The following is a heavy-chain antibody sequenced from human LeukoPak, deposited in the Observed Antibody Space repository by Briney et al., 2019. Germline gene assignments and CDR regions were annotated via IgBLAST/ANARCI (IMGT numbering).Heavy chain of an antibody. J-gene: IGHJ4*02. V-gene: IGHV1-46*01. CDR1: GYSFISYN. Sequence: GASVKVSCKASGYSFISYNIHWVRQAPGQGLEWMGMINPSGGSTSYAQKFQGRVTMTRDTSTSTVYMEVSSLRSEDTAVYYCARGWLAETMVVTPYNYWGQGTLVTVSS. CDR2: INPSGGST. D-gene: IGHD4-23*01. CDR3: ARGWLAETMVVTPYNY.